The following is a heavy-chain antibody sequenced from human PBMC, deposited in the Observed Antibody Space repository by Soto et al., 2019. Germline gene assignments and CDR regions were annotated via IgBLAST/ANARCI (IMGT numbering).Heavy chain of an antibody. CDR2: IYPGDSDT. V-gene: IGHV5-51*01. CDR3: ARQRSSGEDYYYYGMDV. Sequence: AEALRISCTGSGYSFTSYWICWVRQMPGTCLEWIVIIYPGDSDTRYSPSFQGQVTISADKSISTAYLQWSSLKASDTAMYYCARQRSSGEDYYYYGMDVWGQGTTVTVSS. D-gene: IGHD1-26*01. J-gene: IGHJ6*02. CDR1: GYSFTSYW.